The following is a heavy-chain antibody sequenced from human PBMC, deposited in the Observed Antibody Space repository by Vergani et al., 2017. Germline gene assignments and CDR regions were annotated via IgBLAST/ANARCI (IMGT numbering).Heavy chain of an antibody. CDR1: FDSIRNLH. D-gene: IGHD6-19*01. CDR3: ASDTHSGQRADR. V-gene: IGHV4-59*11. CDR2: INYSENT. J-gene: IGHJ5*02. Sequence: QVQLQESGPGLVKSSETLSLTCSVSFDSIRNLHCNWIRQPPGKGLEWIGSINYSENTNYNPSLKTRVTIAVDTSKTQFSLPLTSVTAADTAVYYCASDTHSGQRADRWGQGILVTVTS.